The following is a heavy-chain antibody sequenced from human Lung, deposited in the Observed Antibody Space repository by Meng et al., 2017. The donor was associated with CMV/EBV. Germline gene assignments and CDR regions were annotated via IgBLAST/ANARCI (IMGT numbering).Heavy chain of an antibody. CDR2: IIPIFGTA. Sequence: SVXVSXXASGGTFSSYAISWVRQAPGQGLEWMGGIIPIFGTANYAQKFQGRVTITTDESTSTAYMELSSLRSEDTAVYYCARSPEFYQLLPGPYYYYGMDVWGQGTXVTVSS. J-gene: IGHJ6*02. CDR1: GGTFSSYA. CDR3: ARSPEFYQLLPGPYYYYGMDV. V-gene: IGHV1-69*05. D-gene: IGHD2-2*01.